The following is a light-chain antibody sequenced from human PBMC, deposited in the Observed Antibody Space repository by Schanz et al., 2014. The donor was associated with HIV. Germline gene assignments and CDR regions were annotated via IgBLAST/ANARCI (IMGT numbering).Light chain of an antibody. CDR3: ATWDRTLSAVV. V-gene: IGLV1-51*01. Sequence: QSVLTQPPSVSAAPGQRVTISCSGHSYSIGNNFVSWFQQLPGTAPKLLIYDNYKRPSGIPDRFSGSKSGTSATLAIVGLQTGDEADYYCATWDRTLSAVVFGGGTKVTVL. CDR2: DNY. CDR1: SYSIGNNF. J-gene: IGLJ2*01.